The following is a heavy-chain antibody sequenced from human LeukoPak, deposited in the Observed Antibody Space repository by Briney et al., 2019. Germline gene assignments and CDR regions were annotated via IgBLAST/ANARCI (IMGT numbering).Heavy chain of an antibody. CDR3: ARARWSSTGWFLGY. CDR1: GFTFSSYW. D-gene: IGHD6-19*01. J-gene: IGHJ4*02. CDR2: VNPQGSGT. Sequence: GGSLRLSCAASGFTFSSYWMHWVRQAPGKGLVWVSRVNPQGSGTSYTDSVKGRFTISRDNAKDALHLRMDDLRVEDTAVYYCARARWSSTGWFLGYWGQGTLVTVSS. V-gene: IGHV3-74*01.